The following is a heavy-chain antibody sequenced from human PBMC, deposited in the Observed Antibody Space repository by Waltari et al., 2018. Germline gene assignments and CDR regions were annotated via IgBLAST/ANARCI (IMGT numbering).Heavy chain of an antibody. D-gene: IGHD2-2*01. CDR1: GGSISRGSYY. J-gene: IGHJ4*02. Sequence: VQLQESGPGLVKPSQTLSLTCTVSGGSISRGSYYWRWIRQPAGKGLEWIGRIYTRGSTNYNTALKSRVTISVDTSKNQFSLKLSSVTAADTAVYYCASTDCSSTSCYEDYWGQGTLVTVSS. CDR3: ASTDCSSTSCYEDY. CDR2: IYTRGST. V-gene: IGHV4-61*02.